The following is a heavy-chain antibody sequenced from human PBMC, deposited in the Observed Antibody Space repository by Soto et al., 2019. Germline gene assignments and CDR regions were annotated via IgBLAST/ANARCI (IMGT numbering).Heavy chain of an antibody. J-gene: IGHJ4*02. CDR3: AKDSSPSYYYGFKFDY. CDR2: ISWDGGST. CDR1: GFTFDDYT. D-gene: IGHD3-10*01. Sequence: EVQLVESGGVVVQPGGSLRLSCAASGFTFDDYTMHWVRQAPGKGLEWVSLISWDGGSTYYADSVKGRFTIPRDNSKNSLYLQMNSLRTEDTALYYCAKDSSPSYYYGFKFDYWGQGTLVTLSS. V-gene: IGHV3-43*01.